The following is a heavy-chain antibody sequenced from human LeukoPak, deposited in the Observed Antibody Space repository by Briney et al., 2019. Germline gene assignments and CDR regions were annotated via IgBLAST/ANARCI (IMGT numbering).Heavy chain of an antibody. CDR1: GFTFNNYA. J-gene: IGHJ3*02. CDR3: ARAEPAPGTHENAFDS. Sequence: SGRSLRLSCEASGFTFNNYAMHWVRQARGEGLEGVAVISRDGTLQYYADPVKRQLTIPRDNTQSTLYLHMNSLSTEDPALYYCARAEPAPGTHENAFDSWGQETQVTVSP. CDR2: ISRDGTLQ. D-gene: IGHD6-13*01. V-gene: IGHV3-30*04.